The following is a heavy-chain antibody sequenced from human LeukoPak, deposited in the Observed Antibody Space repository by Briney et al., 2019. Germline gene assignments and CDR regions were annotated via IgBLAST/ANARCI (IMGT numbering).Heavy chain of an antibody. V-gene: IGHV4-34*01. D-gene: IGHD3-10*01. J-gene: IGHJ4*02. CDR3: ARVAGSGSSRTYPFDY. CDR1: GGSFSGYY. Sequence: SETLSLTCAVYGGSFSGYYWSWIRQPPGKGLEWIGEINHSGSTNYNPSLKSRVTISVDTSENQFSLKLSSVTAADTAVYYCARVAGSGSSRTYPFDYWGQGTLVTVSS. CDR2: INHSGST.